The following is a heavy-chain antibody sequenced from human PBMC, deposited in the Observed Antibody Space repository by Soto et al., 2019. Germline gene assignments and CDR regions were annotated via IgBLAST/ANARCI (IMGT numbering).Heavy chain of an antibody. J-gene: IGHJ3*02. CDR2: IGTAGDT. CDR3: AIGKAWIYYDSSGYPGDAFDI. V-gene: IGHV3-13*01. CDR1: GFTFSSYD. D-gene: IGHD3-22*01. Sequence: GGYLSLSCAASGFTFSSYDMHWVRQATGKGLEWVSAIGTAGDTYYPGSVKGRFTISRENAKNSLYLQMNSLRAEDTAVYYCAIGKAWIYYDSSGYPGDAFDIWGQGTMVTVSS.